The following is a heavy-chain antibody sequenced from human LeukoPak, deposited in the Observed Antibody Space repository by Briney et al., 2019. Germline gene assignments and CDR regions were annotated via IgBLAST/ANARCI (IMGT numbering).Heavy chain of an antibody. D-gene: IGHD2-2*02. J-gene: IGHJ6*02. Sequence: GGSLRLSCAASGFTFSSYAMSWVRQAPGKGLEWVSTISGSGGSTYYADSVKGRFTISRDNSKNTLYLQMNSLRAEDTAVYYCARDACSSTSCYTGYYYGMDVWGQGTTVTVSS. CDR2: ISGSGGST. CDR1: GFTFSSYA. CDR3: ARDACSSTSCYTGYYYGMDV. V-gene: IGHV3-23*01.